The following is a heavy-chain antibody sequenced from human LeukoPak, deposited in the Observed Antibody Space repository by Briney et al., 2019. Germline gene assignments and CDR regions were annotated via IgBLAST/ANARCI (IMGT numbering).Heavy chain of an antibody. CDR1: GYTFTCYY. Sequence: ASVKVSCKASGYTFTCYYMHWVRQAPGQGLEWMGRINPNSGGKNYAQKFQGRVTITRDRSISTDYMERSRQRDEDTAVYYCARDRSSGWYEHPFDYWGQGTLVTVSS. V-gene: IGHV1-2*06. CDR2: INPNSGGK. J-gene: IGHJ4*02. D-gene: IGHD6-19*01. CDR3: ARDRSSGWYEHPFDY.